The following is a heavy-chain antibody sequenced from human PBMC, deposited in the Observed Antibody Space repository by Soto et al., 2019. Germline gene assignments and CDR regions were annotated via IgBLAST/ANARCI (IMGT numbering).Heavy chain of an antibody. D-gene: IGHD3-10*01. CDR1: DDSITGGGYF. Sequence: QVQLQESGPGLVKPSQTLTLTCTVSDDSITGGGYFWTWIRQLPGKGLEWLGSTYYRGNTFYNPSLTSRRTISPDPSQTRVSLRVTSVTAADTVIYFCARGSSGTYHVWGQGTLVIVSS. J-gene: IGHJ4*02. CDR3: ARGSSGTYHV. V-gene: IGHV4-31*02. CDR2: TYYRGNT.